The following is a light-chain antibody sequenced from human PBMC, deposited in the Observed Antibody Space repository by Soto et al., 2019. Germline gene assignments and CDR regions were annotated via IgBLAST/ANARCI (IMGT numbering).Light chain of an antibody. J-gene: IGKJ3*01. CDR2: GAS. Sequence: EIVLTQSPGTLSLSPGGRATLSCRASQSVSNNYLAWYQQKPGQAPRLLIDGASNRATGIPARFSGSGSGTDFTLTISSLEPEDFAVYYCQQYGDSPLFGPGTKVDIK. CDR3: QQYGDSPL. CDR1: QSVSNNY. V-gene: IGKV3-20*01.